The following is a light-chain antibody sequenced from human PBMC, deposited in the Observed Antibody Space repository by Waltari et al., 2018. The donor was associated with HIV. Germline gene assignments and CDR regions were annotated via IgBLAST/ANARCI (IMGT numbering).Light chain of an antibody. CDR3: QQYVGSAGT. Sequence: DIVLTQSPGPLSLSPGERATLSCRASQSVTSNFLAWYQHKPGQAPRLLSYGASIRPTGIPDRFSGSGSGSDFTLTITRLEPGDVAVYYCQQYVGSAGTFGQGTKLEIK. CDR1: QSVTSNF. J-gene: IGKJ2*01. CDR2: GAS. V-gene: IGKV3-20*01.